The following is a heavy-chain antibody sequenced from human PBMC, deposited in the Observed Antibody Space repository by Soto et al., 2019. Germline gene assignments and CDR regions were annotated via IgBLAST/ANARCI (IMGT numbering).Heavy chain of an antibody. V-gene: IGHV3-23*01. CDR1: GFTFSSYA. CDR2: ISGSGGST. Sequence: GGSLRLSCAASGFTFSSYAMSWVRQAPGKGLEWVSAISGSGGSTYYADSVKGRFTISRDNSKNTLYLQMNSLRAEDTAVYYCANVVSPMDDYIWGSYRYSYFDYWGQGTLVTVSS. D-gene: IGHD3-16*02. J-gene: IGHJ4*02. CDR3: ANVVSPMDDYIWGSYRYSYFDY.